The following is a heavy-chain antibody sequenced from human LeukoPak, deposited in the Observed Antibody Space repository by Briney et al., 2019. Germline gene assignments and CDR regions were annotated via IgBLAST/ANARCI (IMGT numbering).Heavy chain of an antibody. D-gene: IGHD3-22*01. J-gene: IGHJ4*02. Sequence: PGGSLRLSCAASGFTSSSYAMIWVRQAPGKGLEWVSAISGSGGSTFYADSVKGRFTISRDNSKNTLYLQMNSLRAEDTAVYYCAKGSYYDSSGYLHYWGQGTLVTVSS. CDR2: ISGSGGST. CDR1: GFTSSSYA. V-gene: IGHV3-23*01. CDR3: AKGSYYDSSGYLHY.